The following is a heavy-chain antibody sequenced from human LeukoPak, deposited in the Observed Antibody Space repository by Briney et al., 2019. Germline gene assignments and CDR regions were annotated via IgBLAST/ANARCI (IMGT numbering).Heavy chain of an antibody. D-gene: IGHD6-6*01. J-gene: IGHJ4*02. CDR2: INPNSGGT. V-gene: IGHV1-2*02. CDR3: AREYSSSVWYFDY. Sequence: ASVKVSCKASGYSHTGYHMHWVRQAPGQGLEWMAWINPNSGGTNNAQKFQGRVTMTRDTSISTVYIELSRLRSDDTAVYYCAREYSSSVWYFDYWGQGTLVTVSS. CDR1: GYSHTGYH.